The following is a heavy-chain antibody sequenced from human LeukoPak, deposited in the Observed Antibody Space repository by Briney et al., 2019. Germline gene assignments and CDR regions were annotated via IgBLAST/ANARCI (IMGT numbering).Heavy chain of an antibody. V-gene: IGHV4-39*07. D-gene: IGHD3-3*01. CDR1: GGSISSSSYY. Sequence: SETLSLTCTVSGGSISSSSYYWGWIRQPPGKGLEWIGSIYYSGSTYYNPSLKSRVTISVDTSKNQFSLKLSSVTAADTAVYYCARARNVDYWSGYSALGYYYMDVWGEGTTVTVSS. J-gene: IGHJ6*03. CDR3: ARARNVDYWSGYSALGYYYMDV. CDR2: IYYSGST.